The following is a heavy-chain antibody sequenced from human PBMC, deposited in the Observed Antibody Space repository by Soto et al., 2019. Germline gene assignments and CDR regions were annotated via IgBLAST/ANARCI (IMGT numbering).Heavy chain of an antibody. Sequence: GSLRLSCAASVFTFSSYAMSWVRQAPGKGLEWVSAISGSGGSTYYADSVKGRFTISRDNSKNTLYLQMNSLRAEDTAVYYCAKDGYSYGPYYYYGMDVWGQGTTVTVSS. CDR2: ISGSGGST. CDR3: AKDGYSYGPYYYYGMDV. CDR1: VFTFSSYA. V-gene: IGHV3-23*01. J-gene: IGHJ6*02. D-gene: IGHD5-18*01.